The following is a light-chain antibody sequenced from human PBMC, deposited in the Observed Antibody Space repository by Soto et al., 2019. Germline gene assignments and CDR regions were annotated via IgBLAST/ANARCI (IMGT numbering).Light chain of an antibody. CDR1: QDISSY. CDR3: QQYNDYSAWT. V-gene: IGKV1-5*03. J-gene: IGKJ1*01. CDR2: KAS. Sequence: GDRVTITCRASQDISSYLGWYQQKPGKAPKLLIYKASTLKSGVPSRFSGTESGTEFTLTISSLRPDDFATYYCQQYNDYSAWTFGQGTKVDI.